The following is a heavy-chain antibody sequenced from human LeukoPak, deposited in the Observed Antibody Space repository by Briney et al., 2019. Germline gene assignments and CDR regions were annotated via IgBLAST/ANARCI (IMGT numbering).Heavy chain of an antibody. V-gene: IGHV1-69*13. Sequence: GASVKVSCKASGGTFSSYAISWVRQAPGQGLEWMGGIIPIFGTANYAQKFQGRVTITADESTSTPYMELSSVRSEDTAVYYCARDHSSGLYYFDYWGQGTLVTVSS. D-gene: IGHD6-19*01. CDR3: ARDHSSGLYYFDY. CDR1: GGTFSSYA. CDR2: IIPIFGTA. J-gene: IGHJ4*02.